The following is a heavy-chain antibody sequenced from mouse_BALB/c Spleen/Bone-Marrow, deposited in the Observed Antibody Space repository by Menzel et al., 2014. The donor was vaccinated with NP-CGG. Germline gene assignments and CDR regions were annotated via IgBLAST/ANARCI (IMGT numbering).Heavy chain of an antibody. D-gene: IGHD3-3*01. CDR2: IYPGDGDT. J-gene: IGHJ1*01. CDR1: GYAFSSYW. CDR3: ARSQGGYWYFNV. Sequence: QVQLKQSGAELVRPGSSVKISCKASGYAFSSYWMNWVKRRPGQGLEWIGQIYPGDGDTNYNGKFKGKATLTADKSSSTAYMQLSSLTSEDAAVYFCARSQGGYWYFNVWGAGTTVTVSS. V-gene: IGHV1-80*01.